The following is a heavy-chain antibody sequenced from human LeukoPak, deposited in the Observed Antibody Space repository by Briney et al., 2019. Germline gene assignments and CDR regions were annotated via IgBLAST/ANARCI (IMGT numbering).Heavy chain of an antibody. V-gene: IGHV4-59*01. CDR3: ARMASVAGYYILDY. CDR1: GGSINNYF. CDR2: IYYTGST. J-gene: IGHJ4*02. Sequence: SETLSLTCTVSGGSINNYFWSWIRQPPGKGLEWIGYIYYTGSTNYNPSLKGRVTISVDTSKNQFSLKLSSVTAADTAVYNCARMASVAGYYILDYWGQGTLVTVSS. D-gene: IGHD6-19*01.